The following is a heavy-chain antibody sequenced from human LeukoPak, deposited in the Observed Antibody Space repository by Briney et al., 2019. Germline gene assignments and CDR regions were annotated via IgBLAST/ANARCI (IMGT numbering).Heavy chain of an antibody. V-gene: IGHV3-9*01. CDR1: GFTFDDYA. CDR3: AKDPLGYCSSTSCSQGNY. Sequence: PGGSLRPSCAASGFTFDDYAMHWVRQTPGKGLEWVSGISWNRGSIGYADSVKGRFTISKDNSKNTLYLQMNSLRAEDTAVYYCAKDPLGYCSSTSCSQGNYWGQGTLVTVSP. CDR2: ISWNRGSI. D-gene: IGHD2-2*01. J-gene: IGHJ4*02.